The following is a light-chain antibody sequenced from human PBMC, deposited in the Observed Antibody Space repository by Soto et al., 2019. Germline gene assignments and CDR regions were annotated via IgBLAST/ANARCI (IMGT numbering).Light chain of an antibody. CDR1: QSVSQY. CDR2: GAS. J-gene: IGKJ3*01. CDR3: QQYATAARLT. Sequence: EIVLTQSPGTLSWSPGERATLSCRASQSVSQYLAWFQQKPGQAPRLLIYGASSRANGIPDRFSGSGSGTDFTLAINGLEPEYFAVYYCQQYATAARLTFGPGTNVDV. V-gene: IGKV3-20*01.